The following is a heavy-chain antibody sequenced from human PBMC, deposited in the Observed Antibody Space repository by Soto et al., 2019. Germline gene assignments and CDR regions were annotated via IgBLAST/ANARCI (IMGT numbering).Heavy chain of an antibody. J-gene: IGHJ4*02. D-gene: IGHD5-12*01. V-gene: IGHV5-51*01. Sequence: PGESLKISCKGSGHTFTMYWIGWVCQMPGKGLEWMRIIYPGDSDSRHSPSFQGQVTISADKSISTAYLHWSSLKASDTAMYYCARHRRDGYNRFDYWGQGTLVTVSS. CDR3: ARHRRDGYNRFDY. CDR2: IYPGDSDS. CDR1: GHTFTMYW.